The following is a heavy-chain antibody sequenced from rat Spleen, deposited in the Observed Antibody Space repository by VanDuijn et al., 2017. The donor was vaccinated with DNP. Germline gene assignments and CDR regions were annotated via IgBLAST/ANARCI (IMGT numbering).Heavy chain of an antibody. Sequence: EVRLVESGGGLVQPGNSLRLSCAASGFIFSDYAMAWVRQSPKMGLEWVATIIYDGSSSFYGDSVTGRFTISRDNAKSTLYLQMDSLRSEDTATYYCTTHGSIATISTGAMDVWGQGTSVTVSS. D-gene: IGHD1-2*01. J-gene: IGHJ4*01. CDR1: GFIFSDYA. CDR2: IIYDGSSS. V-gene: IGHV5S10*01. CDR3: TTHGSIATISTGAMDV.